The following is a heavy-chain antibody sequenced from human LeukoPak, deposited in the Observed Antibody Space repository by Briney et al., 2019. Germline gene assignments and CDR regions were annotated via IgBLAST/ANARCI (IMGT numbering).Heavy chain of an antibody. D-gene: IGHD2-15*01. J-gene: IGHJ4*02. CDR2: IKSKCDGGTI. Sequence: GGSLRLSCVGSGFTLSDAWMSWVRQAPGKGLEWVGRIKSKCDGGTIDYAAPVKGRFTISRDDSRNTLYLQMNSLKTEDTAVYYCTTRRQDGWWGQGTLVTVS. CDR3: TTRRQDGW. V-gene: IGHV3-15*01. CDR1: GFTLSDAW.